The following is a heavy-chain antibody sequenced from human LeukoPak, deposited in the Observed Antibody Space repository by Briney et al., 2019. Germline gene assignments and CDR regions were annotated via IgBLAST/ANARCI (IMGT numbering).Heavy chain of an antibody. Sequence: GRSLRLSCAASGFSFSSYAMHWVRQAPGKGLEWVAVISYDGGNKYYADSVKGRFTISRDNSKNTLYLQMNSLRPEDTAVYFCAKRGVVIRVILVGFHKEAYYFDSWGQGALVTVSS. V-gene: IGHV3-30*18. CDR2: ISYDGGNK. CDR1: GFSFSSYA. D-gene: IGHD3-22*01. CDR3: AKRGVVIRVILVGFHKEAYYFDS. J-gene: IGHJ4*02.